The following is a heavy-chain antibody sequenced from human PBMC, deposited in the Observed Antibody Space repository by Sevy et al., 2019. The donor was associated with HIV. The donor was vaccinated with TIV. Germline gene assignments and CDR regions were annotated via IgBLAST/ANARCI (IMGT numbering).Heavy chain of an antibody. D-gene: IGHD2-15*01. Sequence: SETLSLTCAVYGGSFSGYYWSWIRQPPGKGLEWIGEINHSGSTNYNPSLKSRVTISVDTSKNQFSLKLSSVTAADTAVYYCARVCSGGSCYASDAFDIWGQGTMVTVSS. CDR2: INHSGST. CDR1: GGSFSGYY. CDR3: ARVCSGGSCYASDAFDI. J-gene: IGHJ3*02. V-gene: IGHV4-34*01.